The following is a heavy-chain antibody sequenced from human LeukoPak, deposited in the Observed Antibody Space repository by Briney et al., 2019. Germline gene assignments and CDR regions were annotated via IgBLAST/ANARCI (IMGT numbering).Heavy chain of an antibody. Sequence: ASVKVSCKASGYTFTSYGISWVRQAPGQGLEWMGWISAYNGNTNYAQKLQGRVTMTTDTSTGTAYMELRSLRSDDTAVYYCARDWPSYYGSGSYYPTEYYYYYMDVWGKGTTVTVSS. CDR2: ISAYNGNT. CDR1: GYTFTSYG. D-gene: IGHD3-10*01. V-gene: IGHV1-18*01. J-gene: IGHJ6*03. CDR3: ARDWPSYYGSGSYYPTEYYYYYMDV.